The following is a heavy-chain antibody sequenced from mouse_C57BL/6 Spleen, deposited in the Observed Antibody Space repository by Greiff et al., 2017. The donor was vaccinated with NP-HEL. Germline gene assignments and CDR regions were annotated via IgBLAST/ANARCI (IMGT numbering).Heavy chain of an antibody. J-gene: IGHJ4*01. CDR1: GFTFSSYG. Sequence: EVKLVESGGDLVKPGGSLKLSCAASGFTFSSYGMSWVRQTPDKRLEWVATISSGGSYTYYPDSVKGRFTISRDNAKNTLYLQMSSLKSEDTAMYYCARQGDYNYAMDYWGQGTSVTVSS. CDR3: ARQGDYNYAMDY. V-gene: IGHV5-6*01. D-gene: IGHD2-4*01. CDR2: ISSGGSYT.